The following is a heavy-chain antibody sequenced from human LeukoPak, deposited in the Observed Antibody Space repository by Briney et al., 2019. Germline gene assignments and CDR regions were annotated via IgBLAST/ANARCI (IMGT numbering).Heavy chain of an antibody. Sequence: KPSETLSLTCTVSGYSISSGYYWGWIRQPPGKGLEWIGSIYHSGSTYYNPSLKSRVTISADTSKNQFSLKLSSVTAADTAVYYCARGSGKFGYWGQGTLVTVSS. V-gene: IGHV4-38-2*02. CDR2: IYHSGST. CDR3: ARGSGKFGY. D-gene: IGHD1-26*01. CDR1: GYSISSGYY. J-gene: IGHJ4*02.